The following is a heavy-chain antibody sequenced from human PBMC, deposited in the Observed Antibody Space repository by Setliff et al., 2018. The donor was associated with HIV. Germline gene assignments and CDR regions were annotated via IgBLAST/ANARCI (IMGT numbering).Heavy chain of an antibody. CDR1: GGSFSGYF. J-gene: IGHJ3*02. V-gene: IGHV4-34*01. Sequence: PSETLSLTCAVYGGSFSGYFWTWIRQPPQKRLEWIGEINHGGDTNYNPSPKSRVTISVDTSKNQFSLKLSSVTAADTAVYYCARVGDFYDGSGHYSVLDAFDMWGQGTKVTVSS. CDR2: INHGGDT. CDR3: ARVGDFYDGSGHYSVLDAFDM. D-gene: IGHD3-22*01.